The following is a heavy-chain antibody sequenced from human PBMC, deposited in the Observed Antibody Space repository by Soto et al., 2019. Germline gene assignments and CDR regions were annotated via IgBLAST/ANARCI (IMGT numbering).Heavy chain of an antibody. J-gene: IGHJ6*03. D-gene: IGHD4-17*01. CDR2: IIPILGIA. Sequence: SVKVSCKASGGTLSSYTISWVRQAPGQGLEWMGRIIPILGIANYAQKFQGRVTITADKSTSTAYMELSSLRSEDTAVYYCARSYGDYVPYYYMDVWGKGTTVTVSS. V-gene: IGHV1-69*02. CDR3: ARSYGDYVPYYYMDV. CDR1: GGTLSSYT.